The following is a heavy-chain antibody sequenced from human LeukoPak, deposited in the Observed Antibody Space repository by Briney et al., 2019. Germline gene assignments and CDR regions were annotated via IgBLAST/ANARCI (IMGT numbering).Heavy chain of an antibody. CDR3: AIGQGVITWGGADVYDV. Sequence: ASVKVSCKASGGTFSSYAISWVRQAPGQRPEWMGWFSPYNGDTKHAPKLKGRVTLTVDTLTSTAYMELRTLISDDTATYYCAIGQGVITWGGADVYDVWGQGTTVIVSS. V-gene: IGHV1-18*01. CDR1: GGTFSSYA. CDR2: FSPYNGDT. D-gene: IGHD3-16*01. J-gene: IGHJ3*01.